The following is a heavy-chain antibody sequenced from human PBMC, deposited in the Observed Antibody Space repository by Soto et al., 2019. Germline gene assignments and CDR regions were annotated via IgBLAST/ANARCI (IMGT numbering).Heavy chain of an antibody. CDR2: VSIGGST. J-gene: IGHJ4*02. CDR3: ANRRGPGGHFDY. CDR1: GFTFSSYV. V-gene: IGHV3-23*01. Sequence: GGSLRLSCADSGFTFSSYVMGWVCQGPGKGLEGVAVVSIGGSTHYADSVRGRFTISRDNSKNTLSLQMNSLTAEDTAVYFCANRRGPGGHFDYWGQGAQDTVSA. D-gene: IGHD2-15*01.